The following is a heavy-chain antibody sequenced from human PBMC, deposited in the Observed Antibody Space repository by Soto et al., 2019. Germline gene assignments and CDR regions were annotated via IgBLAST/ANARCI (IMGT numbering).Heavy chain of an antibody. J-gene: IGHJ4*02. V-gene: IGHV3-9*01. Sequence: EVQLVESGGGLVQPGRSLRLSCAASGFTFDDYAMHWVRQAPGKGLEWVSGISWNSGSIGYADSVKGRFTISRDNAKNSLYLQMNSLRAEDTALYYCAKDNWTYYDFWSGWGGFDYWGQGTLVTVSS. CDR2: ISWNSGSI. CDR3: AKDNWTYYDFWSGWGGFDY. D-gene: IGHD3-3*01. CDR1: GFTFDDYA.